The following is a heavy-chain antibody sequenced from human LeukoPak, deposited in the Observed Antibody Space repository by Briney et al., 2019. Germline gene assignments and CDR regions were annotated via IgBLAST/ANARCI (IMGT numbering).Heavy chain of an antibody. J-gene: IGHJ4*02. V-gene: IGHV1-69*06. CDR3: AREARGGLGYFDY. CDR2: IIPIFGTA. D-gene: IGHD3-10*01. CDR1: GGTFSSYA. Sequence: SVKVSCKASGGTFSSYAISWVRQAPGQGLEWMGGIIPIFGTANCAQKFQGRVTITADKSTSTAYMELSSLRSEDTAVYYCAREARGGLGYFDYWGQGTLVTVSS.